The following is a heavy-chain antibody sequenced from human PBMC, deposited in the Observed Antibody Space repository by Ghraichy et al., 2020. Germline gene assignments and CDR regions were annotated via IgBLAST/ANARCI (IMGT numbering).Heavy chain of an antibody. CDR1: GYTFTGYY. Sequence: ASVKVSCKASGYTFTGYYMHWVRQAPGQGLEWMGWINPNSGGTNYAQKFQGRVTMTRDTSISTAYMELSRLRSDDTAVYYCARSVGAVTDQDWLPPPNYYYSMDVWGQGTTVTVSS. CDR2: INPNSGGT. J-gene: IGHJ6*02. D-gene: IGHD3/OR15-3a*01. V-gene: IGHV1-2*02. CDR3: ARSVGAVTDQDWLPPPNYYYSMDV.